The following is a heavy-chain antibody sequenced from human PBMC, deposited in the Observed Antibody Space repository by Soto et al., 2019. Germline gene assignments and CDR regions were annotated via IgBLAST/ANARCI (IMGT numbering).Heavy chain of an antibody. CDR3: AKDWSGYCSGGSCQDFDY. Sequence: EVQLLESGGGLVQPGGSLRLSCAASGFTFSSYAMSWVRQAPGKGLKWVSAISGSGGSTYYADSVKGRFTISRDNSKNTLYLQMNSLRAEDTAVYYCAKDWSGYCSGGSCQDFDYWGQGTLVTVSS. D-gene: IGHD2-15*01. V-gene: IGHV3-23*01. J-gene: IGHJ4*02. CDR1: GFTFSSYA. CDR2: ISGSGGST.